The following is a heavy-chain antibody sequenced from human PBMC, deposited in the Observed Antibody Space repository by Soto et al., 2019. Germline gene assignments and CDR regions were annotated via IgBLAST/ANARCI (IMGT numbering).Heavy chain of an antibody. V-gene: IGHV1-69*01. CDR3: ARDGPAIVVRSTEQFDY. CDR1: GGTFSSYA. D-gene: IGHD2-15*01. CDR2: IIPIFGTA. Sequence: QVQLVQSGAEVKKPGSSVKVSCKASGGTFSSYAISWVRQAPGQGLEWMGGIIPIFGTANYAQKFQGRVTLTADESTSTAYMELSSLRSEDTAVYYCARDGPAIVVRSTEQFDYWGQGTLVTVSS. J-gene: IGHJ4*02.